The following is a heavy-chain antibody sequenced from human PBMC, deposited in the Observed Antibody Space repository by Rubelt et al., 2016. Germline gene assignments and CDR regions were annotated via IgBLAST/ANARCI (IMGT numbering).Heavy chain of an antibody. V-gene: IGHV4-38-2*02. D-gene: IGHD3-3*01. CDR1: GYSISSGYY. CDR2: IYHSGST. CDR3: ARVTYYDFWSTSPHMDV. Sequence: QVQLQESGPGLVKPSETLSLTCTVSGYSISSGYYWGWIRQPPGKGLEWIGSIYHSGSTYYNPSLKSRVTLSVATSKNQFSLKLSSVTAADTAVYYCARVTYYDFWSTSPHMDVWGKGTTVTVSS. J-gene: IGHJ6*03.